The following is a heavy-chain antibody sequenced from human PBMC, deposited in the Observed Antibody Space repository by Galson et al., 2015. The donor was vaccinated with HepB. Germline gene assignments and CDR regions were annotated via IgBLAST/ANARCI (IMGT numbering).Heavy chain of an antibody. V-gene: IGHV1-2*02. D-gene: IGHD6-25*01. Sequence: QSGAEVKKPGESLRISCKASGGTFSSYAISWVRQAPGQGLEWMGWINPNSGGTNYAQKFQGRVTRTRDTSISTAYLELNRLRSDDTAVYYCAREGSAGASLKYDYWGQGTLVTVSS. J-gene: IGHJ4*02. CDR3: AREGSAGASLKYDY. CDR2: INPNSGGT. CDR1: GGTFSSYA.